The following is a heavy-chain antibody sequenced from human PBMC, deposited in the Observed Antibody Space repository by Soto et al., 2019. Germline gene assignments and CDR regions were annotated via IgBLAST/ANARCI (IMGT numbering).Heavy chain of an antibody. Sequence: GGSLRLSCAASGFTFRSYAMHWVRQAPGKGLEWVAVISYDENNRYYTDSVKGRFTISRDNSKNTLYLQVNSLRAEDTAVYYCAKSVYNWNDGFYDYWGQGTLVTVSS. CDR3: AKSVYNWNDGFYDY. V-gene: IGHV3-30-3*02. J-gene: IGHJ4*02. CDR2: ISYDENNR. D-gene: IGHD1-1*01. CDR1: GFTFRSYA.